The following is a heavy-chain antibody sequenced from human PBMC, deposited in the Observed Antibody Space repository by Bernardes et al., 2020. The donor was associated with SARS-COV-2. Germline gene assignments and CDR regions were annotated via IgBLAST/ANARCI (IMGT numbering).Heavy chain of an antibody. CDR2: ISISSSTI. J-gene: IGHJ4*02. V-gene: IGHV3-48*02. D-gene: IGHD3-10*01. Sequence: GGSLRLSCAASGFTFSSYSMNWVRQAPGKGLEWVSYISISSSTIYYADSVKGRFTISRDNAKNSLYLQMNSLRDEDTAVYYCARDDRWFGDRKLDYWGQGTLVTVSS. CDR3: ARDDRWFGDRKLDY. CDR1: GFTFSSYS.